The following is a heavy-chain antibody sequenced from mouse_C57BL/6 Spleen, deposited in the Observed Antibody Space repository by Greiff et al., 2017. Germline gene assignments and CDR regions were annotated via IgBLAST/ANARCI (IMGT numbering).Heavy chain of an antibody. CDR2: IDPETGGT. D-gene: IGHD2-5*01. CDR3: TRGAYYSNYEFAY. Sequence: VQLQQSGAELVRPGASVTLSCKASGYTFTDYEMHWVKQTPVHGLEWIGAIDPETGGTAYNQKFKGKAILTADKSSSTAYMELRSLTSEDSAVYYCTRGAYYSNYEFAYWGKGTLVTVSA. J-gene: IGHJ3*01. CDR1: GYTFTDYE. V-gene: IGHV1-15*01.